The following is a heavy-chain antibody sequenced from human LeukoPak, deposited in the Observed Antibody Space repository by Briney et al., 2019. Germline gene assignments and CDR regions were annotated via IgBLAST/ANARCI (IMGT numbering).Heavy chain of an antibody. D-gene: IGHD3-10*01. CDR3: ASPTSSPRYRFGTGDVDH. CDR2: ISYDGTNK. V-gene: IGHV3-30-3*01. CDR1: GFTFSNYA. Sequence: PGGSLRLSCAASGFTFSNYAMHWVRQAPGNGLEWVTVISYDGTNKYYADSVKGRFTISRDNSKNTLYLQMNSLRTEDTAVYYCASPTSSPRYRFGTGDVDHWGQGTLVTVSS. J-gene: IGHJ4*02.